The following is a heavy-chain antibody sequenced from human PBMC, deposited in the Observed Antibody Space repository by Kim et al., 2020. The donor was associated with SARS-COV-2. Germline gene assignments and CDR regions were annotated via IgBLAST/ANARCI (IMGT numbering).Heavy chain of an antibody. CDR3: AKVKAAAGIVDY. Sequence: YYADSVKGRFTISRDNSKNTLYLQMNSLRAEDTAVYYCAKVKAAAGIVDYWGQGTLVTVSS. J-gene: IGHJ4*02. V-gene: IGHV3-23*01. D-gene: IGHD6-13*01.